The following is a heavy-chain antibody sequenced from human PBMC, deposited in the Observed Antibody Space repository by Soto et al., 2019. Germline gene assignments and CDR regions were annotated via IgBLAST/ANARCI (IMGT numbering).Heavy chain of an antibody. CDR2: ISRSSTYI. J-gene: IGHJ2*01. Sequence: EVQLVESGGGLVKPGGSLRLSCAASGFTFSDYSLTWVRQAPGKGLGWVSSISRSSTYIHYADSVKGRFTFSRDNMKNSLHLQMNSLRAEDTAVYYCARPAAAGEMYWHFELWGRGTLVTVSS. CDR3: ARPAAAGEMYWHFEL. CDR1: GFTFSDYS. V-gene: IGHV3-21*06. D-gene: IGHD6-13*01.